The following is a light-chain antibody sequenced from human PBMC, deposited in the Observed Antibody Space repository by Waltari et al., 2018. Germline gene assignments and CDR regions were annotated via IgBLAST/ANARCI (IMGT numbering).Light chain of an antibody. Sequence: QSALTQPASVSGSPGQAITISCTGTSRDIGRYNYVPWYQQHPGKAPKLVIPEVSNRPSGVSNRFSGSKSGNTASLTISGLQAEDGAHYYCSSYTNSGNVVFGGGTKLTVL. J-gene: IGLJ2*01. CDR3: SSYTNSGNVV. CDR1: SRDIGRYNY. V-gene: IGLV2-14*01. CDR2: EVS.